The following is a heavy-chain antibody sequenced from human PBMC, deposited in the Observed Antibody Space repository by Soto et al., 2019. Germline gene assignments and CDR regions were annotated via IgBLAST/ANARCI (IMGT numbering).Heavy chain of an antibody. Sequence: APVTVICKSALYTCIRYDISWVRQATGQGLELMVWMNPNSGNTGYAQKCQGRVTMTRNTSISTAYMELSSLRSEDTAVYYCAREYGEWLETYGMDVWGQGTTVTAP. V-gene: IGHV1-8*01. CDR2: MNPNSGNT. D-gene: IGHD3-3*01. J-gene: IGHJ6*02. CDR1: LYTCIRYD. CDR3: AREYGEWLETYGMDV.